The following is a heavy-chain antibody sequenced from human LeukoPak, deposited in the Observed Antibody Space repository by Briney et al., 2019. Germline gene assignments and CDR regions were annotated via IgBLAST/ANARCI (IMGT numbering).Heavy chain of an antibody. CDR1: GFSFSNYA. CDR3: ARDHYYDMPPHPIHYYYYYMDV. CDR2: IRYDGNNK. Sequence: GGSLRLSCAASGFSFSNYAMHWVRQAPGKGLEWVAFIRYDGNNKYYAASVKGRFTISRDNSKNSLYLQMNSLRAEDTALYYCARDHYYDMPPHPIHYYYYYMDVWGKGTTVTVSS. J-gene: IGHJ6*03. D-gene: IGHD3-22*01. V-gene: IGHV3-30*02.